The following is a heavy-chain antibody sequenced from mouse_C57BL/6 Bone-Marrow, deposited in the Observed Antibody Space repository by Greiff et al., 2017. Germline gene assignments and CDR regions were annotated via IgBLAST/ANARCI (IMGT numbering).Heavy chain of an antibody. CDR3: ARGGHCSTSWFAY. CDR2: ISNGGGST. CDR1: GFTFSDYY. D-gene: IGHD2-5*01. Sequence: EVKLVESGGGLVQPGGSLKLSCAASGFTFSDYYMYWVRQTPEKRLEWVAYISNGGGSTYYPDPVTGRFTISRDNAKNTLYLQMSRLKSAETAMYYGARGGHCSTSWFAYWGQGTLVTVSA. V-gene: IGHV5-12*01. J-gene: IGHJ3*01.